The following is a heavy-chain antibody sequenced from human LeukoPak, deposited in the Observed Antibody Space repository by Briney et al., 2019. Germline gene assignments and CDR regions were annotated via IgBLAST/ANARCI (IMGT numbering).Heavy chain of an antibody. CDR3: ARDGPMRSITSPGLYYFDY. V-gene: IGHV3-23*01. Sequence: PGGSLRLSCAGSGFTFSNYAMSWVRQAPGKGLEWVSAISASGDSTHYADSVKGRFTISRDNAKNSLYLQLNSLRAEDTAVYYCARDGPMRSITSPGLYYFDYWGQGTLVTVSS. CDR1: GFTFSNYA. CDR2: ISASGDST. J-gene: IGHJ4*02. D-gene: IGHD2-2*01.